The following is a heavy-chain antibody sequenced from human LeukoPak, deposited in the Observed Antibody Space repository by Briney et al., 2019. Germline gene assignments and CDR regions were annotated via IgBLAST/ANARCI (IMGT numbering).Heavy chain of an antibody. Sequence: PSETLSLTCTVSGCSISSSSYYWGWIRQPPGKGLEWIGSIYYSGSTYYNPSLKSRVTISVDTSKNQFSLKLSSVTAADTAVYYCARQVAYRYYYYMDVWGKGTTVTVSS. V-gene: IGHV4-39*01. CDR3: ARQVAYRYYYYMDV. J-gene: IGHJ6*03. CDR2: IYYSGST. D-gene: IGHD2-15*01. CDR1: GCSISSSSYY.